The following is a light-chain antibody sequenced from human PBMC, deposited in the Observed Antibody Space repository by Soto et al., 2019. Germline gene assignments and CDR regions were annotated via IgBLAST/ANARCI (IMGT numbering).Light chain of an antibody. CDR3: QQLNNYPIT. CDR2: AAS. J-gene: IGKJ5*01. Sequence: IQLTQSPSLLSASVGDRVTITCRASQEISSYLAWYQQKPGKAPRVLIYAASTLHSGVPSRFSGSGSGTEFTLTISSLQPEDFATYYCQQLNNYPITFGQGTRLEIK. V-gene: IGKV1-9*01. CDR1: QEISSY.